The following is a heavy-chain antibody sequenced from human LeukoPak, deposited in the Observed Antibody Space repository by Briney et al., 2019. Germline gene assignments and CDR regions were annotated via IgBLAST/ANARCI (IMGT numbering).Heavy chain of an antibody. J-gene: IGHJ5*02. V-gene: IGHV4-59*01. CDR3: ARVGYYYDSSGYYDNWFDP. CDR2: IYYSGST. Sequence: SETLSLTCTVSGGSISSYYWSWIRQPPGKGLEWIGYIYYSGSTNYTPSLKSRVTISVDTSKNQFSLKLSSVTAADTAVYYCARVGYYYDSSGYYDNWFDPWGQGTLVTVSS. D-gene: IGHD3-22*01. CDR1: GGSISSYY.